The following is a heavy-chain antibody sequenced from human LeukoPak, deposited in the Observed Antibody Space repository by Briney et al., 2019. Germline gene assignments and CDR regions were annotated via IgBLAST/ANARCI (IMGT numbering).Heavy chain of an antibody. CDR1: GGSISIYY. Sequence: PSETLSLTCTVSGGSISIYYWSWSRQPAGKGLEWIGRIDTSGITNYNPSLKSRVSMSVDTSKNQFSLRLSSVTAADTAVYYCARVGDYALKDWGQGTLVTVSS. J-gene: IGHJ4*02. CDR2: IDTSGIT. CDR3: ARVGDYALKD. D-gene: IGHD3-16*01. V-gene: IGHV4-4*07.